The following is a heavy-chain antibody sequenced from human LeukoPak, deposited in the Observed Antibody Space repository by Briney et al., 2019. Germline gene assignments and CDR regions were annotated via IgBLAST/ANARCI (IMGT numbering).Heavy chain of an antibody. V-gene: IGHV4-39*01. CDR2: IYYSAST. J-gene: IGHJ4*02. CDR1: GGSVSSSSYY. D-gene: IGHD5-18*01. CDR3: ARLKGYSYGSFDY. Sequence: SGTLSLTCTVSGGSVSSSSYYWGWIRQPPGKGLEWIGSIYYSASTYYNPSLKSRVTISVVTSKNQFSLKLSSVTAADTAVYYCARLKGYSYGSFDYWGQGTLVTVSS.